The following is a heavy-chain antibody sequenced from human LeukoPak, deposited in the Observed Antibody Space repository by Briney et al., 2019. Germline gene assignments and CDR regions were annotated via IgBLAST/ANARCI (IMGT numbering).Heavy chain of an antibody. CDR3: ARTSMVRGVDFDY. D-gene: IGHD3-10*01. J-gene: IGHJ4*02. CDR1: GFTFSSYS. V-gene: IGHV3-21*01. Sequence: PGGSLRLSCAASGFTFSSYSMNWVRQAPGKGLEWVSSISSSSSYIYYADSVKGRFTISRDNAKNSLYLQMNSLRAEDTAVYYCARTSMVRGVDFDYWGQGTLVTVSS. CDR2: ISSSSSYI.